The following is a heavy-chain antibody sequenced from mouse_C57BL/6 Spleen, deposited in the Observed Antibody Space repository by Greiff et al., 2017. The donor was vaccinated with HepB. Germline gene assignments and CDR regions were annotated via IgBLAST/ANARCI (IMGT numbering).Heavy chain of an antibody. Sequence: VMLVESGAELMKPGASVKLSCKATGYTFTGYWIEWVKQRPGHGLEWIGEILPGSGSTNYNEKFKGKATFTADTSSNTAYMQRSSLTTEDSAIYYCAREGNYYGSSSHWYFDVWGTGTTVTVSS. J-gene: IGHJ1*03. V-gene: IGHV1-9*01. CDR3: AREGNYYGSSSHWYFDV. CDR1: GYTFTGYW. CDR2: ILPGSGST. D-gene: IGHD1-1*01.